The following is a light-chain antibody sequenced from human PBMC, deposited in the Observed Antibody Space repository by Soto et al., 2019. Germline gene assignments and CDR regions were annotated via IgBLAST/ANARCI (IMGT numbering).Light chain of an antibody. CDR2: AAS. V-gene: IGKV1-27*01. CDR3: QHSNTASWT. J-gene: IGKJ1*01. CDR1: QAISNY. Sequence: IQMTQSPPSLSASVGDRVIITCRASQAISNYLVWYQQKPGNSPKLLIYAASTLQSGVPSRFSGSGSGTDFTLTISSLQPEDVATYYCQHSNTASWTFGQGTKVEIK.